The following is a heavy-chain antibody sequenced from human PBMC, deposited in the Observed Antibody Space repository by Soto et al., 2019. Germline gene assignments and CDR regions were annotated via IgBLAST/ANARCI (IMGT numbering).Heavy chain of an antibody. J-gene: IGHJ6*04. CDR3: ARVIRDV. V-gene: IGHV3-48*02. CDR1: GFTFSSYS. CDR2: ISSSSSSTI. Sequence: GGSLRLSCAASGFTFSSYSMNWDRQAPGKGLEWVSYISSSSSSTIYYADSVKGRFTISRDNAKNSLYLQMKSLRDEETAVYKCARVIRDVWGKGPTVTVSS.